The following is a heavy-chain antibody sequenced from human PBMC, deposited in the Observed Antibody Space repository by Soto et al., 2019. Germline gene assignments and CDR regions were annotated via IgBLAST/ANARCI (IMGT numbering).Heavy chain of an antibody. CDR1: GFTFTSSA. D-gene: IGHD6-19*01. CDR3: APSMAVAGTDQPFDP. Sequence: SVKVSFKASGFTFTSSAVQWLRQARGQRLEWIGWIVVGSGNTNYAQKFQERVTITRDMSTSTAYMELSSLRSEDTAVYYCAPSMAVAGTDQPFDPWGQGTLVTVSS. CDR2: IVVGSGNT. J-gene: IGHJ5*02. V-gene: IGHV1-58*01.